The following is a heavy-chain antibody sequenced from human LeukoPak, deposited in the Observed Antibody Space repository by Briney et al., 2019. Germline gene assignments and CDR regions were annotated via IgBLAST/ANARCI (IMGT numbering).Heavy chain of an antibody. Sequence: GGSLRLSCVVSGFTFSTYWMSWVRQAPGQGLEWVANIKQDGSEKYYVDSVKGRFTISRDNAKNSLYLQMNSLRAEDTAVYYCAREPLYDFWSGYSHFDSWGQGTLVTVSS. CDR3: AREPLYDFWSGYSHFDS. V-gene: IGHV3-7*01. D-gene: IGHD3-3*01. CDR1: GFTFSTYW. J-gene: IGHJ4*02. CDR2: IKQDGSEK.